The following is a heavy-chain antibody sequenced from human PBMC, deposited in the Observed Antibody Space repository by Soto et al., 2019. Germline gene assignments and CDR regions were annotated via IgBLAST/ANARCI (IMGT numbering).Heavy chain of an antibody. J-gene: IGHJ5*02. D-gene: IGHD3-16*01. Sequence: TLSLTCTVSGGSIRRRGYYWSWIRQRPGEGLEWIGIFYYSGITDYNPSLKTRITISADTPRNQFFLYLYSVTAADTAMYFCASSGGPEGDWFDPWGQGIPVTVSS. CDR2: FYYSGIT. V-gene: IGHV4-31*03. CDR1: GGSIRRRGYY. CDR3: ASSGGPEGDWFDP.